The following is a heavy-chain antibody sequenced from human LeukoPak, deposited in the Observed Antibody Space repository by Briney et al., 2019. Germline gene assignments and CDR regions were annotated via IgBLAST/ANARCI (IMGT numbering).Heavy chain of an antibody. D-gene: IGHD6-19*01. J-gene: IGHJ4*02. CDR2: ISYDGSNK. CDR1: GFTFSSYD. CDR3: VKDRHYSSSIMGI. V-gene: IGHV3-30*18. Sequence: GKSLRLSCAASGFTFSSYDMHWVRQAPGKGLEWVAVISYDGSNKYYADSVKGRVTISRDNSKNTLYLQMNSLRAEDTAMYYCVKDRHYSSSIMGIWGQGTLVTVSS.